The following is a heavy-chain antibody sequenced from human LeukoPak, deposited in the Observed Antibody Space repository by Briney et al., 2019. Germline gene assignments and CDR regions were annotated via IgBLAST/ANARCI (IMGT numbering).Heavy chain of an antibody. CDR3: ARDQLYCSSTSCYESDAFDI. J-gene: IGHJ3*02. CDR1: GFTFSSYG. CDR2: IWYDGSNK. V-gene: IGHV3-33*01. Sequence: GSLRLSCAASGFTFSSYGMHWVRQAPGKGLEWVAVIWYDGSNKYYGDSVKGRFTISRDNSKNTLYLQMNSLRAEDTAVYYCARDQLYCSSTSCYESDAFDIWGQGTMVTVSS. D-gene: IGHD2-2*01.